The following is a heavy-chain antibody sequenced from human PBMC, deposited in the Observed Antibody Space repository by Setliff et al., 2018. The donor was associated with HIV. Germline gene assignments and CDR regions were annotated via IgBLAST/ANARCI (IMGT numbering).Heavy chain of an antibody. J-gene: IGHJ4*02. CDR2: IEEAVSDT. V-gene: IGHV3-7*01. CDR3: ARGKIVVVPAAMRPFDY. CDR1: GFTFRSYW. Sequence: LRLSCAASGFTFRSYWMSWVRQAPGKGLEWVASIEEAVSDTYYADSVKGRFTISRDSAKNSVYLQMNSLRAEDTAVYYCARGKIVVVPAAMRPFDYWGQGTLVTVSS. D-gene: IGHD2-2*01.